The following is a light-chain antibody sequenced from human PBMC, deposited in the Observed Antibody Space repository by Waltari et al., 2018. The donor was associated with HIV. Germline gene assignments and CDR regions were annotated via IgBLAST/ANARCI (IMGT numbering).Light chain of an antibody. CDR2: AAS. V-gene: IGKV1-9*01. CDR1: QGITNY. Sequence: DIQLTQSPSFLSASVGDRVTISCRASQGITNYLAWYQLKPGKAPKLLIYAASTLQSGVPSRFAGSGSGTQCTLTIDSLQPEDFATYYCQQLNSYPRTFGQGTNLEIK. CDR3: QQLNSYPRT. J-gene: IGKJ2*01.